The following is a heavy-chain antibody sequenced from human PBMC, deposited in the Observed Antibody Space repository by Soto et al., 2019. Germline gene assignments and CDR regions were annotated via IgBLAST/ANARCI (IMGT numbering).Heavy chain of an antibody. D-gene: IGHD2-2*01. CDR2: FHYSGRT. V-gene: IGHV4-39*01. Sequence: SETLSLTCTVSGGSISSGGYYWSWIRQHPGTGLEWIGTFHYSGRTYYSPSLESRVTISVDTSKNQFSLKVSSVTAADTAVFYCARLAGYCSGTSCYGYYGMDVWGQGTTVTVSS. CDR1: GGSISSGGYY. J-gene: IGHJ6*02. CDR3: ARLAGYCSGTSCYGYYGMDV.